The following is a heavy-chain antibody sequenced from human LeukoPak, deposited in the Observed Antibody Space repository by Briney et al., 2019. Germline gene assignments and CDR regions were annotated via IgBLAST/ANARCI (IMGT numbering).Heavy chain of an antibody. CDR2: INHSGST. Sequence: SETLSLTCAVYGGSFSVYYWSWMRQPPGKGLECIGAINHSGSTNYNPSLKSRVTISVDTSENQFSLKLSSVTGADTAVYYCARRLLNYYDSSGYYTDWGQGTLVTVSS. D-gene: IGHD3-22*01. J-gene: IGHJ4*02. CDR1: GGSFSVYY. CDR3: ARRLLNYYDSSGYYTD. V-gene: IGHV4-34*01.